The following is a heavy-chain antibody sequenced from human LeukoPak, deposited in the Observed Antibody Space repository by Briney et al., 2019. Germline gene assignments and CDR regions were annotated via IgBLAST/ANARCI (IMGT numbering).Heavy chain of an antibody. J-gene: IGHJ4*02. D-gene: IGHD6-13*01. Sequence: PGASLRLSCAASGFTFSSYAMSWVRQAPGKGLEWVSAISGSGGSTYYADSVKGRFTISRDNSKNTLYLQMNSLRAEDTAVYYGAKGRFDKAAAGGNFDYWGQGTLVTVSS. CDR1: GFTFSSYA. V-gene: IGHV3-23*01. CDR3: AKGRFDKAAAGGNFDY. CDR2: ISGSGGST.